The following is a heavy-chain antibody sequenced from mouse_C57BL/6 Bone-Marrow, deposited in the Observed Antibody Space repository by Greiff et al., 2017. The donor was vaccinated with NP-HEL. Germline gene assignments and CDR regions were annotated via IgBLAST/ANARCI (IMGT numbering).Heavy chain of an antibody. D-gene: IGHD2-5*01. CDR3: ARSTYYSNLYAMDY. V-gene: IGHV3-8*01. J-gene: IGHJ4*01. Sequence: VHVKQSGPGLAKPSQTLSLTCSVTGYSITSDYWNWIRKFPGNKLEYMGYISYSGSTYYNPSLKSRISITRDTSKNQYYLQLNSVTTEDTATYYCARSTYYSNLYAMDYWGQGTSVTVSS. CDR2: ISYSGST. CDR1: GYSITSDY.